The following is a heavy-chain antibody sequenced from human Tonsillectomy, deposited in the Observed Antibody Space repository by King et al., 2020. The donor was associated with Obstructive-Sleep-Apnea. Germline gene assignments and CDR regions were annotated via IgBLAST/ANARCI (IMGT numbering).Heavy chain of an antibody. CDR2: LSYDGSVK. CDR1: GFTFRKYG. Sequence: VQLVESGGGVVQPGRSLRLSCAASGFTFRKYGRHWGRQAPGEGLEGGAILSYDGSVKYYADPLKVRFTNSGDNSKSTLYLQMNSLRPEDTAVYYCGGYNWFDPWGQGTLVTVSS. J-gene: IGHJ5*02. V-gene: IGHV3-30*03. CDR3: GGYNWFDP. D-gene: IGHD6-13*01.